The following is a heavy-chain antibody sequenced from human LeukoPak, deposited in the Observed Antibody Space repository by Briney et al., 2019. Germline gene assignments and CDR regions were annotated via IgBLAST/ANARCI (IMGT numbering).Heavy chain of an antibody. D-gene: IGHD6-19*01. Sequence: GGSLRLSCAASGFTFSSYWMHWVRQAPGKGLEWVAFIRYDGSNKYYADSVKGRFPISRDNSKNTLYLQMNSLRAEDTAVYYCAKGGGSAWYYFDYWGQGTLVTVSS. J-gene: IGHJ4*02. CDR3: AKGGGSAWYYFDY. CDR1: GFTFSSYW. CDR2: IRYDGSNK. V-gene: IGHV3-30*02.